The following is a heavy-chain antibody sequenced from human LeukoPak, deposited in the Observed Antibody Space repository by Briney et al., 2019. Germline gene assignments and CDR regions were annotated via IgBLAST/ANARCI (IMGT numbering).Heavy chain of an antibody. CDR1: GFTFSSYA. CDR2: ISGSGGST. V-gene: IGHV3-23*01. Sequence: GGSLRLSCAASGFTFSSYAMSWVRQAPGKGLEWVSAISGSGGSTYYADSLKGRFTISRDNSKNTLYLQMNSLRAEDTAVYYCAKVRGWSYYFDYGGQGTLVTVSA. J-gene: IGHJ4*02. D-gene: IGHD6-19*01. CDR3: AKVRGWSYYFDY.